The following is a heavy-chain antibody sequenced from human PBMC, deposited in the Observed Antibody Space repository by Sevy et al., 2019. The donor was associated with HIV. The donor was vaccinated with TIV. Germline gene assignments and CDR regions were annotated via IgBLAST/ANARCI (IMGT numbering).Heavy chain of an antibody. D-gene: IGHD1-1*01. CDR3: ARDATRVIVPTAGFDS. J-gene: IGHJ5*01. Sequence: GGSLRLSCVASGFTFRSFSMHWVRQAPGKGLEWVAAIWYHGRTERYADSVKGRFTISRDNSKKTLHLQMNSLRAEDTALYYCARDATRVIVPTAGFDSWGQGTLVTVSS. CDR1: GFTFRSFS. V-gene: IGHV3-33*01. CDR2: IWYHGRTE.